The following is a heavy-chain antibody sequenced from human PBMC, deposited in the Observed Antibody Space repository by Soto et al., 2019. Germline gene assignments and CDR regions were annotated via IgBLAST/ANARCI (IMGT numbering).Heavy chain of an antibody. J-gene: IGHJ6*02. CDR1: GGTFSSYA. V-gene: IGHV1-69*13. CDR3: ARSLPSGMGMDV. D-gene: IGHD3-10*01. Sequence: SVKVSCKASGGTFSSYAISWVRQAPGQGLEWMGGIIPIFGTANYAQKFQARVTITADESTSTAYMELSSLRSEDTAVYYCARSLPSGMGMDVWGQGTTVTVSS. CDR2: IIPIFGTA.